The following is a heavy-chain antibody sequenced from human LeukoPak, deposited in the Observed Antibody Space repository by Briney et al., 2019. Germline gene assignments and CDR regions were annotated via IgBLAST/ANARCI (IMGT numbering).Heavy chain of an antibody. J-gene: IGHJ1*01. CDR2: IYDSGIT. CDR3: AGRGHRYSRD. CDR1: GVSVSSGY. V-gene: IGHV4-4*09. Sequence: PAETLSLICTVSGVSVSSGYWTWIRHSPGKGLEWLGYIYDSGITDYNPSPKSRLTISVDTSNNKFSLNLHSVTAADTAVYYCAGRGHRYSRDWGQGILVTVSS. D-gene: IGHD2-15*01.